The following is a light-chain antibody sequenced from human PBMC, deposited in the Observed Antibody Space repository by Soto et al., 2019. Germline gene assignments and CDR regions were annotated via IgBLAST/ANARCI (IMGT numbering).Light chain of an antibody. V-gene: IGKV3-20*01. CDR1: QSVSSSN. J-gene: IGKJ1*01. Sequence: EIVLTQSPGTLSLSPGERATLSCRASQSVSSSNLAWYQQKPGQAPRLLIYGASSRATGIPDRFSGSGSGTDFTLTISRLEPADFAVYYCQQYGSSPTPFGQGTKVEIK. CDR2: GAS. CDR3: QQYGSSPTP.